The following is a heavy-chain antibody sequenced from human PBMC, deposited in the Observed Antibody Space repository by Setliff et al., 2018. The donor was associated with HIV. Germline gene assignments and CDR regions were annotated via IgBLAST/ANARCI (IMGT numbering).Heavy chain of an antibody. V-gene: IGHV4-31*03. D-gene: IGHD2-21*02. CDR3: ARGRVVVTATPLDY. J-gene: IGHJ4*02. Sequence: PSETLSLTCTVSGVSVSSGSYYWSWIRQHPGKGLEWIGYVYYTGTSYFNPSLKSRITISLATSKNQFSLKPSTVTAADTAVYYCARGRVVVTATPLDYWGQGTLVTVSS. CDR1: GVSVSSGSYY. CDR2: VYYTGTS.